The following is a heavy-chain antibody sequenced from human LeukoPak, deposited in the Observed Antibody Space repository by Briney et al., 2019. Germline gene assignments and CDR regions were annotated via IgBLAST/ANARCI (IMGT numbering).Heavy chain of an antibody. D-gene: IGHD6-13*01. CDR3: ARDRITAAPGHGMDV. J-gene: IGHJ6*02. V-gene: IGHV3-30*02. CDR2: IRYDGSNK. Sequence: PGGSLRLSCAASGFTFSSYGMHWVRQAPGKGLEWVAFIRYDGSNKYYADSVKGRFTISRDNAKNSLYLQMNSLRAEDTAVYYCARDRITAAPGHGMDVWGQGTTVTVSS. CDR1: GFTFSSYG.